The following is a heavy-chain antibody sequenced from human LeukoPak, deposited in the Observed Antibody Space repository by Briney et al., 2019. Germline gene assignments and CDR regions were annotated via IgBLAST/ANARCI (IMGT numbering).Heavy chain of an antibody. CDR3: ASRCYYYDSSGCPGY. J-gene: IGHJ4*02. D-gene: IGHD3-22*01. Sequence: SETLSLTCSVSGGSISSSSYYWGWIRQPPGKGLEWIGSIRYGGSTDYNPSLKSRVAISVDTSKNQFSLKLSSVTAADTAVYYCASRCYYYDSSGCPGYWGQGTLVTVSS. CDR1: GGSISSSSYY. CDR2: IRYGGST. V-gene: IGHV4-39*07.